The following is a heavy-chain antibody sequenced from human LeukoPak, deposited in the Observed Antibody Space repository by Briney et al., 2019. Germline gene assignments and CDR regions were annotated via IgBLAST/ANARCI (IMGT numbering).Heavy chain of an antibody. CDR2: IYYSGST. J-gene: IGHJ4*02. CDR1: GGSISSYY. D-gene: IGHD3-22*01. V-gene: IGHV4-59*08. Sequence: SETLSLTCTVSGGSISSYYWSWIRQPPGKGLEWIGYIYYSGSTNYNPSLRSRVTISVDTSKNQFSLKLSSVTAADTAVYYCARHRAAQEWLLPYYFDYWGQGTLVTVSS. CDR3: ARHRAAQEWLLPYYFDY.